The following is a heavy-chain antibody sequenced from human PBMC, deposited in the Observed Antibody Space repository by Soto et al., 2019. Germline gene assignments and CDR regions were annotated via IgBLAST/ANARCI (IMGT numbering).Heavy chain of an antibody. CDR3: ARDQGGTTLYYHGMDV. CDR1: GFTFSSYA. Sequence: QVQLVESGGGVVQPWRSLRLSCAASGFTFSSYAMHWVRQDPGQGLEWVALISYDGSNKYYADSVKGRFTISRDNSKNTLYLQMNSLRPEDTAVYHCARDQGGTTLYYHGMDVWGQGTTVTVSS. CDR2: ISYDGSNK. J-gene: IGHJ6*02. V-gene: IGHV3-30-3*01. D-gene: IGHD1-7*01.